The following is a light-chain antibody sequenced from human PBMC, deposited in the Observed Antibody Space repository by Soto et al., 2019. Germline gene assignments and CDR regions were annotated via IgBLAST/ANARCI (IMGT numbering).Light chain of an antibody. CDR3: QYYNNYCWT. Sequence: DIQLTQSPSTLSASVGERVTITCRARQSISSWLAWYQQKPGKAPKFLIYKTSNLESGVPSRFSGSGSGTEFTLTISILQPDDFATYYCQYYNNYCWTFGQGTKVEIK. J-gene: IGKJ1*01. V-gene: IGKV1-5*03. CDR1: QSISSW. CDR2: KTS.